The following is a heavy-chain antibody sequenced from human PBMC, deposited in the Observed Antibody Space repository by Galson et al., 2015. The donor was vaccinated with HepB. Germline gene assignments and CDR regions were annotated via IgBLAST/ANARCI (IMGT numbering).Heavy chain of an antibody. CDR2: ISYDGSNK. J-gene: IGHJ6*02. CDR1: GFTFSSYA. V-gene: IGHV3-30-3*01. D-gene: IGHD6-19*01. CDR3: ARDMGIAVAAKGWAFYYYGMDV. Sequence: SLRLSCAASGFTFSSYAMHWVRQAPGKGLEWVAVISYDGSNKYYADSVKGRFTISRDNSKNTLYLQMNSLRAEDTAVYYCARDMGIAVAAKGWAFYYYGMDVWGQGTPVTVSS.